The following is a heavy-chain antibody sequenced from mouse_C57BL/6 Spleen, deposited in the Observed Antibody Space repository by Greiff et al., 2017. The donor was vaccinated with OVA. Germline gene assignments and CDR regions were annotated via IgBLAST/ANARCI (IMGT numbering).Heavy chain of an antibody. CDR3: AKGELGLSMDY. D-gene: IGHD4-1*01. CDR2: IYPGDGDT. J-gene: IGHJ4*01. Sequence: QVQLQQSGPELVKPGASVKISCKASGYAFRSSWLNWVKQRPGKGLEWIGRIYPGDGDTNYHGPFKGKAPLTAEKSASTAYMQLSSLTSEDSAVYFCAKGELGLSMDYWGQGTSVTVSS. CDR1: GYAFRSSW. V-gene: IGHV1-82*01.